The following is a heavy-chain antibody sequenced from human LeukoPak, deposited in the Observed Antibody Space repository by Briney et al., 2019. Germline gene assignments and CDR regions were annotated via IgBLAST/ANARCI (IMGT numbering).Heavy chain of an antibody. CDR2: INPNSGGT. CDR3: ARDYYDSSGYYEGVY. J-gene: IGHJ4*02. Sequence: ASVKVFCKASGYTFTGYYMHWVRRAPGQGLEWMGRINPNSGGTNYAQKFQGRVTMTRDTSISTAYMELSRLRSDDTAVYYCARDYYDSSGYYEGVYWGQGTLVTVSS. V-gene: IGHV1-2*06. D-gene: IGHD3-22*01. CDR1: GYTFTGYY.